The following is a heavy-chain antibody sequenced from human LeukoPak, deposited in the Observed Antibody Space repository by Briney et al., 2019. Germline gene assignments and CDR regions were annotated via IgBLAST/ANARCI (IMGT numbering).Heavy chain of an antibody. D-gene: IGHD3-22*01. CDR3: ARGLLWDTMIVVASDY. V-gene: IGHV1-2*02. CDR1: GYTFTGYY. Sequence: ASVKVSCKASGYTFTGYYMHWVRQAPGQGLEWVGWINPNSGGTNYAQKCQGRVTMTRETSISTAYMELSRLRSDGTAVYYCARGLLWDTMIVVASDYWGQGTLVTVSS. CDR2: INPNSGGT. J-gene: IGHJ4*02.